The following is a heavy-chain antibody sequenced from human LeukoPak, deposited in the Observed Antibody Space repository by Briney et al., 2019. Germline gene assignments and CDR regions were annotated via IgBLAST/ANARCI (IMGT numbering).Heavy chain of an antibody. V-gene: IGHV1-46*01. D-gene: IGHD5-18*01. Sequence: GASVKVSCKASGYTFTSYYMHWVRQAPGQGLEWMGIINPSGGSTSYAQKFQGRVTMTRDTSTSTVYMELSNLRSEDTAVYYCARNTRGYSYGLAYFDYWGQGTLVTVSS. CDR3: ARNTRGYSYGLAYFDY. CDR2: INPSGGST. CDR1: GYTFTSYY. J-gene: IGHJ4*02.